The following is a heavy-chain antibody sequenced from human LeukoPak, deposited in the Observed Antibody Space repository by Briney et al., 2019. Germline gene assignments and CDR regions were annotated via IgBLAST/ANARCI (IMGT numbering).Heavy chain of an antibody. V-gene: IGHV1-69*13. CDR1: GGTFSSYA. Sequence: GASVKVSCKASGGTFSSYAISWVRQAPGRGLEWMGGIIPIFGTANYAQKFQGRVTITADESTSTAYMELSSLRSEDTAVYYCARAGTAMAPHGVSVYWGQGTLVTVSS. CDR2: IIPIFGTA. CDR3: ARAGTAMAPHGVSVY. J-gene: IGHJ4*02. D-gene: IGHD5-18*01.